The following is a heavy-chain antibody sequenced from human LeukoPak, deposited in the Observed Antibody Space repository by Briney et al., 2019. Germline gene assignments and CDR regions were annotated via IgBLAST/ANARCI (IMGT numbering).Heavy chain of an antibody. V-gene: IGHV3-23*01. J-gene: IGHJ5*02. CDR2: IGGIGAST. Sequence: PGGSLRRSCAASGFTFSSHAMNWVRQAPGKGLEWVSSIGGIGASTYYADSVKGRFTISRDNSKNTLYLQMNSLRAEDTALYYCAKAAYGDYVNWFDPWGQGILVIVSS. D-gene: IGHD4-17*01. CDR3: AKAAYGDYVNWFDP. CDR1: GFTFSSHA.